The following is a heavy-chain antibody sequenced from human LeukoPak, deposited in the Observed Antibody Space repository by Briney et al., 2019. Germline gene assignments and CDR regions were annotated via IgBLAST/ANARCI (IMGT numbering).Heavy chain of an antibody. Sequence: GGSLRLSCAASGFTFSSYGMHWVRQAPGKGLEWVAVISYDGSNKYYADSVKGRFTISRDNSKNTLYLQMNSLRAEDTAVYYCANAYYDFGYGMDVWGQGTTVTVPS. J-gene: IGHJ6*02. CDR3: ANAYYDFGYGMDV. V-gene: IGHV3-30*18. CDR2: ISYDGSNK. CDR1: GFTFSSYG. D-gene: IGHD3-3*01.